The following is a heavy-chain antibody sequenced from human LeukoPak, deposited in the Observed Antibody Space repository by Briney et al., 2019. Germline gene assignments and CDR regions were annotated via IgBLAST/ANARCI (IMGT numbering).Heavy chain of an antibody. V-gene: IGHV4-39*01. D-gene: IGHD4-11*01. CDR3: ARHEGSNWSRSAFDI. CDR1: GGSIISTTHY. Sequence: SETLSLTCTVSGGSIISTTHYWGWIRQPPGKGLEWIGTIYYSGSTYYNPSLKSRVTISVDTSKNQFSLKLSSVTAADTAVYYCARHEGSNWSRSAFDIWGQGTMVTVSS. J-gene: IGHJ3*02. CDR2: IYYSGST.